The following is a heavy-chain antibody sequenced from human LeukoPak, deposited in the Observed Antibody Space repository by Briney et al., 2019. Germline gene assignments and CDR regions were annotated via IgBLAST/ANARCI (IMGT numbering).Heavy chain of an antibody. V-gene: IGHV4-59*08. J-gene: IGHJ4*02. D-gene: IGHD2-2*01. CDR3: ARHVHGSVYTVVPAAKGAFDY. CDR2: IYYSGST. Sequence: PSETLSLTCTVSGGSISSYYWSWIRQPPGKGLEWIGYIYYSGSTNYNPSLKSRVTISVDTSKNQFSLKMSSVTAANTAVYYGARHVHGSVYTVVPAAKGAFDYWGQGTLVTVSS. CDR1: GGSISSYY.